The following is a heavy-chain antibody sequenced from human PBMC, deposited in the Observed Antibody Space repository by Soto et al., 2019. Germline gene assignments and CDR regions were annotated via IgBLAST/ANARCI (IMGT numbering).Heavy chain of an antibody. CDR1: GGSISSYY. D-gene: IGHD3-22*01. V-gene: IGHV4-59*01. J-gene: IGHJ5*02. Sequence: SETMSLTCTVSGGSISSYYWSWIRQPTGKGLEWIGYIYYSGSTNYNPSLKSRVTISVDTSKNQFSLKLSSVTAADTAVYYCARSSGYYDSSGYSNWFDPWGQGTLVTVSS. CDR2: IYYSGST. CDR3: ARSSGYYDSSGYSNWFDP.